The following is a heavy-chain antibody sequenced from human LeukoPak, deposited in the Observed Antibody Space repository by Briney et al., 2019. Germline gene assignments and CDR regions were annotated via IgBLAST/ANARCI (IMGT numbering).Heavy chain of an antibody. J-gene: IGHJ6*02. CDR2: IYYSGST. Sequence: SETLSLTCAVYGGSFSGYYWSWIRQPPGKGLEWIGYIYYSGSTNYNPSLKSRVTISVDTSKNQFSLKLSSVTAADTAVYYCARGRIVVVTARYYYYSGMDVWGQGTTVTVSS. CDR1: GGSFSGYY. CDR3: ARGRIVVVTARYYYYSGMDV. V-gene: IGHV4-59*08. D-gene: IGHD2-21*02.